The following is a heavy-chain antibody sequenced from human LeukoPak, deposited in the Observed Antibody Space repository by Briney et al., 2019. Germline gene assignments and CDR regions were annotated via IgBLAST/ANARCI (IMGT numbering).Heavy chain of an antibody. CDR1: GYTFTSYD. CDR3: ARNGFWSGNYHYYGMDV. D-gene: IGHD3-3*01. J-gene: IGHJ6*02. Sequence: ASVKVSCKASGYTFTSYDINWVRQATGQGLEWMGWMNPNSGNTGYARKFQGRVTMTRNTSISTAYMELSSLRAEDTAVYYCARNGFWSGNYHYYGMDVWGQGTTVTVSS. V-gene: IGHV1-8*01. CDR2: MNPNSGNT.